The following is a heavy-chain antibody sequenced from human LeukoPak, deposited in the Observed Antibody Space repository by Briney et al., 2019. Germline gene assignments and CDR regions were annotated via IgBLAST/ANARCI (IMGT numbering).Heavy chain of an antibody. CDR3: ATLLPPTPTDAFDI. CDR2: INPNSGGT. Sequence: ASVKVSCKASGYTFTGYYMHWVRQAPGQGLEWMGWINPNSGGTNYAQKFQGWVTMTRDTSISTAYMELSRLRSDDTAVYYCATLLPPTPTDAFDIWGQGTMVTVSS. J-gene: IGHJ3*02. CDR1: GYTFTGYY. V-gene: IGHV1-2*04.